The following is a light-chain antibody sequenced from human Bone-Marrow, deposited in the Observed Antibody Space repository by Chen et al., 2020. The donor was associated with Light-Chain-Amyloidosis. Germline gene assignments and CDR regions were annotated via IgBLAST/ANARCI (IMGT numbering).Light chain of an antibody. CDR2: GAS. Sequence: EIGMRQSPATLSGSPGERATLSCRASQSVSSNLAWYQQKPGQAPRLLIYGASTRATVIPARFSGSGSGTEFTLTISSLQSEDVAVYYCQQYNNWPRTFGQGTKVEIK. V-gene: IGKV3-15*01. CDR3: QQYNNWPRT. J-gene: IGKJ1*01. CDR1: QSVSSN.